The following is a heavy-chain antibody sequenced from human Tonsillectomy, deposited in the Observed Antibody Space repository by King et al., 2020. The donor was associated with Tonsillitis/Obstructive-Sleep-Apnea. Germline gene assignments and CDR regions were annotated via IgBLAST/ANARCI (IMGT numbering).Heavy chain of an antibody. D-gene: IGHD3-3*01. Sequence: QLQESGPGLVKPSETLSLTCTVSGGSISSYYWSWIRQPPGKGLEWIGYIYYSGSTNYNPSLNSRVTISVDTSKNQFSLKLSSVTAADTAVYYCARGRFLEWFPYNWFDPWGQGTLVTVSS. V-gene: IGHV4-59*08. CDR3: ARGRFLEWFPYNWFDP. CDR2: IYYSGST. CDR1: GGSISSYY. J-gene: IGHJ5*02.